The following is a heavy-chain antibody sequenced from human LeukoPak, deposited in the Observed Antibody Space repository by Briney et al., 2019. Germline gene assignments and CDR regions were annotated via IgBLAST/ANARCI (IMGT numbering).Heavy chain of an antibody. CDR1: GFTFSTYA. Sequence: QAGGSLRLSCAPSGFTFSTYAMSWVRQAPGKGLEWVSAISGSGGSTYYVDSVKGRFTISRDNSKNTLYLQMNSLRAEDTAVYYCAKDLGISGWSFDYWGQGTLVTVSS. D-gene: IGHD3-10*01. CDR3: AKDLGISGWSFDY. CDR2: ISGSGGST. V-gene: IGHV3-23*01. J-gene: IGHJ4*02.